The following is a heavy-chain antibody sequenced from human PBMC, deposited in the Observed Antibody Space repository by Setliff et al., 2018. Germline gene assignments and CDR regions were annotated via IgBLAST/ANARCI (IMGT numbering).Heavy chain of an antibody. CDR2: IIPIFGTA. CDR3: ARDLIDPDYGDYLSFYYYGMDV. J-gene: IGHJ6*02. Sequence: SGKVSCKASGGTFSSYAISWVRQAPGQGLEWMGGIIPIFGTANYAQKFQGRVTITADESTSTAYMELSSLRSEDTAVYYCARDLIDPDYGDYLSFYYYGMDVWGQGTTVTVSS. CDR1: GGTFSSYA. V-gene: IGHV1-69*13. D-gene: IGHD4-17*01.